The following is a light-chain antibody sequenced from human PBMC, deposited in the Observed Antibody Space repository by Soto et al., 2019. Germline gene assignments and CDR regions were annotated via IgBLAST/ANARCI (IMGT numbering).Light chain of an antibody. CDR2: KAS. CDR3: QQYDTSPLT. J-gene: IGKJ4*01. V-gene: IGKV1-5*03. Sequence: DIQMTQSPSTLSASVGDRVTITCRASQSINSWSAGHQQKPGKAPKLLLYKASSLESGVPSRFSGSGSGTEFILSISSLHPDDFGTYYCQQYDTSPLTFGGGTKVDIK. CDR1: QSINSW.